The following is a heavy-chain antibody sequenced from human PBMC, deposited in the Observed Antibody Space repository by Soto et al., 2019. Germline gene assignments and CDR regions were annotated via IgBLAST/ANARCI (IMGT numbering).Heavy chain of an antibody. J-gene: IGHJ4*02. V-gene: IGHV3-30*18. CDR2: ISYDGSNK. D-gene: IGHD5-18*01. Sequence: GGSLRLSCAASGFTFRSYGMHWVRQAPGKGLEWVAVISYDGSNKYYADSVKGRFTISRDNSKNTLYLQMNSLRAEDTGVYYCAKDGGYSYGDVDYWGQGTLVTVSS. CDR1: GFTFRSYG. CDR3: AKDGGYSYGDVDY.